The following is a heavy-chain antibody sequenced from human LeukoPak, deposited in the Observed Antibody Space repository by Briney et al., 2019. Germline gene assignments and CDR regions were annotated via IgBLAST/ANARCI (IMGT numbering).Heavy chain of an antibody. Sequence: PSETLSLTCTVSGGSISSYYWSWIWQPAGKGLEWIGRIYTSGSTNYNPSLKSRVTMSVDTSKNQFSLKLSSVTAADTAVYYCARSGTVDSSSYHGAFDIWGQGTMVTVSS. CDR1: GGSISSYY. CDR3: ARSGTVDSSSYHGAFDI. D-gene: IGHD6-13*01. V-gene: IGHV4-4*07. CDR2: IYTSGST. J-gene: IGHJ3*02.